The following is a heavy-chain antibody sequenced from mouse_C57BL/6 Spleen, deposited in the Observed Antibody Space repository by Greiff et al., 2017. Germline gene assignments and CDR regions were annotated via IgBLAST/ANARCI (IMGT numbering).Heavy chain of an antibody. CDR1: GFTFSDYY. V-gene: IGHV5-12*01. CDR3: ARHGATAPFDY. J-gene: IGHJ2*01. CDR2: ISNGGGST. D-gene: IGHD1-2*01. Sequence: EVQVVESGGGLVQPGGSLKLSCAASGFTFSDYYMYWVRQTPEKRLEWVAYISNGGGSTYYPDTVKGRFTISRDNAKNTLYLQMSRLKSEDTAMYYCARHGATAPFDYWGQGTTLTVSA.